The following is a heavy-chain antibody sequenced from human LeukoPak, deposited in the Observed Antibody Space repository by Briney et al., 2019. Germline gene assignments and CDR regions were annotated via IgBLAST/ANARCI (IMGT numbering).Heavy chain of an antibody. Sequence: ASVKVSCKAAGYTFTGYCLFWWPQAPGQGLEGMGWINPNTGDTKYGQKFQGRVTLTRDTSIRTTYMELSSLRSDDTAVYYCARDERYCNGDNHSPDLGYWGQGTLVTVSS. D-gene: IGHD2-15*01. CDR3: ARDERYCNGDNHSPDLGY. CDR2: INPNTGDT. V-gene: IGHV1-2*02. J-gene: IGHJ4*02. CDR1: GYTFTGYC.